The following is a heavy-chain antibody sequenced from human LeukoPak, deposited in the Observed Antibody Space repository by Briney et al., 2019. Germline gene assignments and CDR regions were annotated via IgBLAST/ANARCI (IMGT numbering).Heavy chain of an antibody. J-gene: IGHJ4*02. CDR3: ARVPRGYYYDSSGYYPLDY. D-gene: IGHD3-22*01. V-gene: IGHV3-21*01. CDR2: ISSSSSYI. CDR1: GFTFSSYS. Sequence: GGSLRLSCAASGFTFSSYSMNWVRQAPGKGLEWVSSISSSSSYIYYADSVKGRFTISRDNAKNSLYLQMNSLRAEDTAVYYCARVPRGYYYDSSGYYPLDYWGQGTLVTVSS.